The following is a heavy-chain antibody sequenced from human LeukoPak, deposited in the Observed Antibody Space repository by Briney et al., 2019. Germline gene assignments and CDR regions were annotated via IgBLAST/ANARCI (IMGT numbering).Heavy chain of an antibody. D-gene: IGHD3-10*01. V-gene: IGHV4-30-2*01. CDR3: ARAGYGSGSYPDY. Sequence: PSETLSLTCTVSGGSISSGGYYWSWIRQPPGKGLEWIGYIYHSGSTYYNPSLKSRVTTSVDRSKNQFSLKLSSVTAADTAVYYCARAGYGSGSYPDYWGQGTLVIVSS. J-gene: IGHJ4*02. CDR1: GGSISSGGYY. CDR2: IYHSGST.